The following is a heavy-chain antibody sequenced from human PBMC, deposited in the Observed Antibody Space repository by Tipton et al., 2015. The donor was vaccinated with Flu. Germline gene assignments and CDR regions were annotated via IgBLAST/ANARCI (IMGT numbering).Heavy chain of an antibody. CDR3: ARDRGGDHDYYYGMDV. D-gene: IGHD2-21*02. J-gene: IGHJ6*02. CDR2: FHNSGTT. V-gene: IGHV4-31*03. Sequence: LVKPTQTLSLTCSVSGDSISSGNYYWTWIRQRPDKGLEWIGFFHNSGTTYSNPSLQSRVSISEDTSRNEFSLELRSVTVADTAVYYCARDRGGDHDYYYGMDVWGQGTTVTVSS. CDR1: GDSISSGNYY.